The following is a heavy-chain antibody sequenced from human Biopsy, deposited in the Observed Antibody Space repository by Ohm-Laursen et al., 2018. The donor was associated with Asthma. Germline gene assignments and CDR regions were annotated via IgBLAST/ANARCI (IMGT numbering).Heavy chain of an antibody. J-gene: IGHJ4*02. V-gene: IGHV3-66*02. D-gene: IGHD1-26*01. Sequence: SLRLSCTASGFAVSRDHMFWVRQAPGKGLEWVSVIYSGGTSHTADSVRGRFTISRDNSKNTLFLEMNSLRPEDTAVYYCAKELFPGWELRRGPDSWDQGTLVTVSS. CDR2: IYSGGTS. CDR1: GFAVSRDH. CDR3: AKELFPGWELRRGPDS.